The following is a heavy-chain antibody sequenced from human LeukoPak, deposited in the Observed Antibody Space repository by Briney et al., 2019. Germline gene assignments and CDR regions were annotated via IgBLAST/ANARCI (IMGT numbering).Heavy chain of an antibody. CDR3: ARDLGSSGYYYFEY. V-gene: IGHV3-48*04. Sequence: GGSLRLSCAASGFTFSSYSMNWVRQAPGKGLEWVSYISSSSSTTYYADSVKGRFTIPRDNAKNSLYLQMNSLRAEDTAVYYCARDLGSSGYYYFEYWGQGTLVTVSS. J-gene: IGHJ4*02. CDR1: GFTFSSYS. CDR2: ISSSSSTT. D-gene: IGHD3-22*01.